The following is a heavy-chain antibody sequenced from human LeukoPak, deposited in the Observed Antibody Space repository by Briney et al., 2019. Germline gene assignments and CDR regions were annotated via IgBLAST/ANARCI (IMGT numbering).Heavy chain of an antibody. V-gene: IGHV3-21*01. Sequence: GGSLRLSCAASGFTFSSYSINWVRQAPGKGLEWVSCVSSTSSFIYYADSVKGRFTISRDNAKNSLYLQMNSLRAEDTAVYYCARSYYYDTSHTADYWGQGTLVTVSS. CDR3: ARSYYYDTSHTADY. D-gene: IGHD3-22*01. J-gene: IGHJ4*02. CDR1: GFTFSSYS. CDR2: VSSTSSFI.